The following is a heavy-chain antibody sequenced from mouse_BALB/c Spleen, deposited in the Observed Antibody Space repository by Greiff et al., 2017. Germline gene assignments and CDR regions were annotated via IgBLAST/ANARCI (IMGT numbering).Heavy chain of an antibody. V-gene: IGHV5-6*01. CDR1: GFTFSSYG. CDR3: ARHIYYEGAMDY. CDR2: ISSGGSYT. Sequence: VQLKESGGDLVKPGGSLKLSCAASGFTFSSYGMSWVRQTPDKRLEWVATISSGGSYTYYPDSVKGRFTISRDNAKNTLYLQMSSLKSEDTAMYYWARHIYYEGAMDYWGQGTSVTVSS. D-gene: IGHD2-4*01. J-gene: IGHJ4*01.